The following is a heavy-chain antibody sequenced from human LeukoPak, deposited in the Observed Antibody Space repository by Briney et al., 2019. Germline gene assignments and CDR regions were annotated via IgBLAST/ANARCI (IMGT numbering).Heavy chain of an antibody. CDR1: GFTFSSYG. Sequence: GRSLRLSCAASGFTFSSYGMHWVRQAPGKGLEWVADISYDGSNKYYADSVKGRFTISRDNSKNTLYLQMNSLRAEDTAVYYCAKFPTLENYFDYWGQGTLVTVSS. J-gene: IGHJ4*02. CDR3: AKFPTLENYFDY. V-gene: IGHV3-30*18. CDR2: ISYDGSNK. D-gene: IGHD1-1*01.